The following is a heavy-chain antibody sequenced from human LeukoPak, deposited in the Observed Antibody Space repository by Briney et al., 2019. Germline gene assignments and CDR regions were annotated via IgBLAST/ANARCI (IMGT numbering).Heavy chain of an antibody. Sequence: SETLSLTCAVSGYSLSGDYYWGWIRPPPGKGLEWIGSIYHSGSTNYNPSLKSRVTISVDTSKNQFSLNLRFVTAADTAVYYCARGLSGFWNNYDDYWGQGTLVTVSS. CDR1: GYSLSGDYY. CDR2: IYHSGST. D-gene: IGHD3-3*01. V-gene: IGHV4-38-2*01. J-gene: IGHJ4*02. CDR3: ARGLSGFWNNYDDY.